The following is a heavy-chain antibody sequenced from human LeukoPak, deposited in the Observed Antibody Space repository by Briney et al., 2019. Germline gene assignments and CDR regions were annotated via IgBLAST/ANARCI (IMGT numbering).Heavy chain of an antibody. J-gene: IGHJ5*02. Sequence: ASVKVSCKASGYTFTGYYMHWVRQAPGQGLEWMGWINPNSGGTNCAQKFQGRVTMTRDTSISTAYVELSRLRSDETAVYYCAREGGWEQWLVRGRVNWFDPWGQGTLVTVSS. CDR3: AREGGWEQWLVRGRVNWFDP. V-gene: IGHV1-2*02. CDR2: INPNSGGT. D-gene: IGHD6-19*01. CDR1: GYTFTGYY.